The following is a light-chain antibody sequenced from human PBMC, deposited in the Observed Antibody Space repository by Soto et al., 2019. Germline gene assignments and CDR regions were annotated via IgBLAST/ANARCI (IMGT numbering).Light chain of an antibody. CDR1: SSDVGDYNY. CDR2: EVT. Sequence: QSALTQPPSASGSPGQSVTISCTGTSSDVGDYNYVSWYQQHPGKAPKLMIFEVTKRPSGVPDRFSGSKSGNTASLTVSGLQADDEADYYCSSYAGSAPVVFGGGTQVTVL. CDR3: SSYAGSAPVV. V-gene: IGLV2-8*01. J-gene: IGLJ2*01.